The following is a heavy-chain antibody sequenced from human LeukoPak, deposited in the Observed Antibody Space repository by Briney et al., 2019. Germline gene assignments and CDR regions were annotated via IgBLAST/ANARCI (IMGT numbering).Heavy chain of an antibody. CDR1: GYSFTSYW. CDR2: IYPGDSDT. J-gene: IGHJ4*02. V-gene: IGHV5-51*01. CDR3: ARRGVRGVISSYVDY. Sequence: GESLKISRKGSGYSFTSYWIGWVRQMPGKGLEWMGIIYPGDSDTRYSPSFQGQVAISADKSISTAYLQWSSLKASDTAMYYCARRGVRGVISSYVDYWGQGTLVTVSS. D-gene: IGHD3-10*01.